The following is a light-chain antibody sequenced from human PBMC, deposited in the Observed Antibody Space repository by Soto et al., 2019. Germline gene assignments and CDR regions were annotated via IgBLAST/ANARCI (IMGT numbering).Light chain of an antibody. Sequence: QSVLTQPPSASGTPGQRVTISCSGATSNIGSNYVYWYQHLPGTAPKLLIYTDNERPSGVPDRFSGSKSGTSASLAISGLRAEDEADYYCAAWDDNLRGHWVVGGGTTLAVL. CDR1: TSNIGSNY. CDR2: TDN. CDR3: AAWDDNLRGHWV. V-gene: IGLV1-47*02. J-gene: IGLJ2*01.